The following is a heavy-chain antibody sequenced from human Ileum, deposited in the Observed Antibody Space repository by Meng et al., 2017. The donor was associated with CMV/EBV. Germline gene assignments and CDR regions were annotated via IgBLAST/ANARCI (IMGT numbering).Heavy chain of an antibody. CDR1: GYTFTGHN. J-gene: IGHJ4*02. Sequence: HLVQVGAEIKKPGASGKVSCKASGYTFTGHNIHWVRKAPGQGLEWMGRINPNTGDTKNAQNFQGRVTMTRDTSNGTAYMELTNLRSDDTAVYFCTRSWIHLWSHDFDYWGQGTLVTVSS. V-gene: IGHV1-2*06. CDR3: TRSWIHLWSHDFDY. D-gene: IGHD5-18*01. CDR2: INPNTGDT.